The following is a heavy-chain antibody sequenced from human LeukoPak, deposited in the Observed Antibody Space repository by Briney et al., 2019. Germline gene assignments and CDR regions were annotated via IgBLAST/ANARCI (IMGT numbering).Heavy chain of an antibody. D-gene: IGHD2-2*01. CDR1: GFTFSSYS. Sequence: GGSLRLSCAASGFTFSSYSMNWVRQAPGKGLEWVSYISSGSGSIYYADSVKGRFTISRDNAKNSVFLQMNSLRAEDTAVYYCARLPAYCSSTSCYYDYWGQGALVTVSS. J-gene: IGHJ4*02. CDR3: ARLPAYCSSTSCYYDY. CDR2: ISSGSGSI. V-gene: IGHV3-48*04.